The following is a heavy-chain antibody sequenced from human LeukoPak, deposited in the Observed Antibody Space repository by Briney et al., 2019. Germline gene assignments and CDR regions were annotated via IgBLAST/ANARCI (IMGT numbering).Heavy chain of an antibody. CDR1: GFIFSTYA. V-gene: IGHV3-23*01. D-gene: IGHD5-18*01. Sequence: GGSLRLSCAASGFIFSTYAMTRLRQAPGKGLEWVSALSASGFNTYYADSVKGRFTISRDNFKNMLYLQMNSLRAEDTAVYYCAQISVDTSRNRWSGFDSWGRGILVTVSS. CDR2: LSASGFNT. CDR3: AQISVDTSRNRWSGFDS. J-gene: IGHJ4*02.